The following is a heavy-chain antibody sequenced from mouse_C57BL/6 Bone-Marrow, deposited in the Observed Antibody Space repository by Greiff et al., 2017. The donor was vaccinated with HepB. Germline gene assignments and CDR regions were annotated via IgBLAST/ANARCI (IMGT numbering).Heavy chain of an antibody. CDR2: IWSGGST. D-gene: IGHD2-2*01. V-gene: IGHV2-2*01. CDR1: GFSLTSYG. Sequence: QVQLKQSGPGLVQPSQSLSITCTVSGFSLTSYGVHWVRQSPGKGLEWLGVIWSGGSTDYNAAFISRLSISKDNSKSQVFFKMNSLQADDTAIYYCARKGMVTTYYAMDYWGQGTSVTVSS. CDR3: ARKGMVTTYYAMDY. J-gene: IGHJ4*01.